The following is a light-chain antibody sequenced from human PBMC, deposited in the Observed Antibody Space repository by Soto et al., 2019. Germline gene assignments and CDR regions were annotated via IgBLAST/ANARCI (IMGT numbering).Light chain of an antibody. V-gene: IGLV2-14*01. CDR1: SSDIKY. J-gene: IGLJ1*01. CDR3: SYYRSSSIYV. CDR2: EVT. Sequence: QSVLTQPASVSGSPGQSITISCTGTSSDIKYVSWYQQHPGKAPKVLIYEVTNRPSGVSNRFSGSKSGNTASLTISGIQAEEDDDYYCSYYRSSSIYVFGTGTKVNV.